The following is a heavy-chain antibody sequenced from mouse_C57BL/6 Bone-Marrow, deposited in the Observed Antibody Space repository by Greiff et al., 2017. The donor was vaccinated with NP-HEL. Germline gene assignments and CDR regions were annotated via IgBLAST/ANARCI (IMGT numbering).Heavy chain of an antibody. J-gene: IGHJ3*01. CDR1: GYAFSSSW. Sequence: QVQLKESGPELVKPGASVKISCKASGYAFSSSWMNWVKQRPGKGLEWIGRIYPGDGDTNYNGKFKGKATLTADKSSSTAYMQRSSLTSEDSAVYFCARSDYDGAFAYWGQGTLVTVSA. V-gene: IGHV1-82*01. CDR3: ARSDYDGAFAY. D-gene: IGHD2-4*01. CDR2: IYPGDGDT.